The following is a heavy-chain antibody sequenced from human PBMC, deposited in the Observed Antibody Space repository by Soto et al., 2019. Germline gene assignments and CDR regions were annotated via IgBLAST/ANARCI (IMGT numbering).Heavy chain of an antibody. CDR1: GGTFSSYA. V-gene: IGHV1-69*13. J-gene: IGHJ3*02. CDR3: ARIGVAEDNDAFDI. CDR2: IIPIFGTA. Sequence: GASVKVSCKASGGTFSSYAISWVRQAPGQGLEWMGGIIPIFGTANYAQKFQGRVTITADESTSTAYMELSSLRSEDTAVYYCARIGVAEDNDAFDIWGQGTMVTVSS. D-gene: IGHD2-21*01.